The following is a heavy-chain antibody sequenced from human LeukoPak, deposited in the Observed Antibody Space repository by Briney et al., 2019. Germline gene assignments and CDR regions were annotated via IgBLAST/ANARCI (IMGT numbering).Heavy chain of an antibody. J-gene: IGHJ5*02. Sequence: PSETLSLTCAVYGGSFSGYYWSWIRQPPGKGPEWIGEINHSGSTNYNPSLKSRVTISVDTSKNQFSLKLSSVTAADTAVYYCARGRVVVVAANNWFDPWGQGTLVTVSS. CDR1: GGSFSGYY. CDR2: INHSGST. CDR3: ARGRVVVVAANNWFDP. D-gene: IGHD2-15*01. V-gene: IGHV4-34*01.